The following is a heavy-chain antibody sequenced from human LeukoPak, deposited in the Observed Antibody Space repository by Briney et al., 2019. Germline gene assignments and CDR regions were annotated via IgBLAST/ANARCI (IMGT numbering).Heavy chain of an antibody. J-gene: IGHJ5*02. CDR1: GLTFRRYG. D-gene: IGHD3-16*01. Sequence: GGSLRLSCAASGLTFRRYGMHWVRQAPGKGLDWVAFIHHDGSNKYYADSVRGRFTISRDNSKNTLYLQMNSLRAEDTAVYFCAKGDKMLTWRRTYNRFDPWGQGTLVTVSS. CDR2: IHHDGSNK. V-gene: IGHV3-30*02. CDR3: AKGDKMLTWRRTYNRFDP.